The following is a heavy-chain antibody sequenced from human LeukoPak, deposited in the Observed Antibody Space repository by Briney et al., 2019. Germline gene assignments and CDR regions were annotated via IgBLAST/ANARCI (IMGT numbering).Heavy chain of an antibody. CDR2: IWHDGSNK. Sequence: PGGSLRLSCVASGFTFSTNAMHWVRQAPGKGLEWVALIWHDGSNKYYADSVKDRFTISRDNSKNTLYLQMNSLRAEDTAVYYCARDRGYTYGHPLDYWGQGTLVTVSS. J-gene: IGHJ4*02. CDR1: GFTFSTNA. CDR3: ARDRGYTYGHPLDY. D-gene: IGHD5-18*01. V-gene: IGHV3-33*01.